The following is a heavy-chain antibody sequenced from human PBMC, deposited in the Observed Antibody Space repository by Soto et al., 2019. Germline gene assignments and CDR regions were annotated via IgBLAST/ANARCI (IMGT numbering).Heavy chain of an antibody. D-gene: IGHD6-19*01. CDR3: ARAMGTDGWSNHPFDI. Sequence: GGSLRLSCAASGFTLGGYAMDWVRQDPGKGLEYVSGISSNGVGTYYANSVQGRFTISRDNSKNTVYLQMGSLRPEDMAVYFCARAMGTDGWSNHPFDIWGQGTMVTVSS. J-gene: IGHJ3*02. CDR1: GFTLGGYA. V-gene: IGHV3-64*01. CDR2: ISSNGVGT.